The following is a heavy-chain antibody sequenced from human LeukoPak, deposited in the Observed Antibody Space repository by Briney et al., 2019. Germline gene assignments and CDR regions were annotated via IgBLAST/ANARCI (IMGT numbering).Heavy chain of an antibody. CDR2: IDPGDSYT. CDR3: ARRRADSSGYFSGGLDP. J-gene: IGHJ5*02. CDR1: GYSVTSYW. D-gene: IGHD3-22*01. V-gene: IGHV5-10-1*01. Sequence: GESLRSSCRGSGYSVTSYWISWVRLMPGEGLQWMGTIDPGDSYTNYSPSFEGHVTIAVDRSITTAYLQWSSLKASDTAIYYCARRRADSSGYFSGGLDPWGQGTLVTVSS.